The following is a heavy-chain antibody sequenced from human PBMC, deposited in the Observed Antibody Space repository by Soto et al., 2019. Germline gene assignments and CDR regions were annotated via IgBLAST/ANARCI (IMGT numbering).Heavy chain of an antibody. D-gene: IGHD6-19*01. J-gene: IGHJ4*02. CDR2: IYYSGST. Sequence: SETLSLTCTVSGGSIRSGDYYWSWIRQPPGKGLESIGYIYYSGSTYYNPSLKSRVTISVDTSKNQFSLKLSSVTAADTAEYYCARSQYIAVAVGFDYWGQGTLVTVSS. V-gene: IGHV4-30-4*01. CDR3: ARSQYIAVAVGFDY. CDR1: GGSIRSGDYY.